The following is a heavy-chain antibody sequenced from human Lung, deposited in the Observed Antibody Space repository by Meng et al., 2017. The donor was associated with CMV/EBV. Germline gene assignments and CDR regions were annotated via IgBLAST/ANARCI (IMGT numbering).Heavy chain of an antibody. CDR3: ARDSKISSGSSSYYYYYGMDV. V-gene: IGHV3-7*01. CDR2: IKQDGSEK. J-gene: IGHJ6*02. CDR1: GFTFSSYW. Sequence: SCAASGFTFSSYWMSWVRQAPGKGLEWVANIKQDGSEKYYVDSVKGRFTISRDNAKNPLYLQMNSLRAEDTAVYYCARDSKISSGSSSYYYYYGMDVWXQGTXVT. D-gene: IGHD6-6*01.